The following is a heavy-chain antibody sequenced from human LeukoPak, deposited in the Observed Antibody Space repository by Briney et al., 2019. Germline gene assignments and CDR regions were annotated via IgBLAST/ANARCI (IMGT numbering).Heavy chain of an antibody. V-gene: IGHV3-53*01. CDR1: GFTVITSD. J-gene: IGHJ4*02. Sequence: PGGSLRLSCAASGFTVITSDMTWVRQAPGKGLEWVSVLYSDGNTKYADSVQGRFTISRDNSKNTLYLEMNSLSPDDTAVHYCARGVEPLAANTLAYWGQGTLVTVSS. CDR3: ARGVEPLAANTLAY. D-gene: IGHD1-14*01. CDR2: LYSDGNT.